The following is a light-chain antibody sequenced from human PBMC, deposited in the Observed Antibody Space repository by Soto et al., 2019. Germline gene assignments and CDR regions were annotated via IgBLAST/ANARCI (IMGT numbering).Light chain of an antibody. J-gene: IGLJ3*02. CDR2: DVS. CDR3: CSYAGSYTRV. V-gene: IGLV2-11*01. CDR1: SSDFGGYNY. Sequence: QSALTQPRSVSGSPGQSGTISCTGTSSDFGGYNYVSWYQQHPGKAPKLMIYDVSKRPSGVPDRFSGSKSGNTASLTISGLQAEDEADYSCCSYAGSYTRVFGGGTKLTVL.